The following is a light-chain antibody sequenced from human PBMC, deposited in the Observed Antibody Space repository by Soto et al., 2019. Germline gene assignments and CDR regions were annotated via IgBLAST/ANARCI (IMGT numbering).Light chain of an antibody. CDR2: EVS. J-gene: IGLJ2*01. Sequence: QSALTQPASVSGSPGQSITISCTGTSNDVGGYAYVSWYQQYPGKAPKLVISEVSNRPSGVSHRFSGSKSGNTASLTISGLQAEDEADYYCSSYTSSSTLVFGGGTKVTVL. V-gene: IGLV2-14*01. CDR3: SSYTSSSTLV. CDR1: SNDVGGYAY.